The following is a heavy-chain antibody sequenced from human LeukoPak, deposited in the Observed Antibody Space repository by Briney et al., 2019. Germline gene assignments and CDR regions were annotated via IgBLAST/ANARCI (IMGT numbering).Heavy chain of an antibody. CDR1: GCSFPSYG. J-gene: IGHJ4*02. Sequence: ASVKVSCKASGCSFPSYGISWVRQAPGQGPERMGWISPYNDNTNYAQKLQGRATLTTDTSTSTAYMELRSLRSDDTAVYYCARHFYGSGTYYHFDYWGQGTLVTVSS. CDR3: ARHFYGSGTYYHFDY. D-gene: IGHD3-10*01. CDR2: ISPYNDNT. V-gene: IGHV1-18*01.